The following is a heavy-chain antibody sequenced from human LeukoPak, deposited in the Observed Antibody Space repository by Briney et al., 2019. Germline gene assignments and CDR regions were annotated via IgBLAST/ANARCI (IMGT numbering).Heavy chain of an antibody. J-gene: IGHJ4*02. CDR1: GFTFTSYS. D-gene: IGHD7-27*01. V-gene: IGHV3-48*01. Sequence: PGGSLRLSCAASGFTFTSYSMNWVRQAPGKGLEWVSYIRSRPSTIYYADSVKGRFTISRDDAENSLYLQMNSLRAEDTAIYYCVRDHHWGFDSWGQGTQVTVSS. CDR3: VRDHHWGFDS. CDR2: IRSRPSTI.